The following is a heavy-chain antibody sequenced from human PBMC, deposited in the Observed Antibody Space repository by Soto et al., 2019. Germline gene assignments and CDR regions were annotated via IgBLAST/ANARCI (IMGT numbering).Heavy chain of an antibody. CDR1: GYTLTELF. CDR3: ATALHSSPSWLDP. CDR2: FDPEDGET. Sequence: GASVEVSCKVSGYTLTELFMHWVRQAPGKGLEWMGGFDPEDGETIYAQKFQGRVTMTEDTSTDTAYMELSSLRSEDTAVHYGATALHSSPSWLDPWGQGTLVTVSS. J-gene: IGHJ5*02. V-gene: IGHV1-24*01. D-gene: IGHD6-13*01.